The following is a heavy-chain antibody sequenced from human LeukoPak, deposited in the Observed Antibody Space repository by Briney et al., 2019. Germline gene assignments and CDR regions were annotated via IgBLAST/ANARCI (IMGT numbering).Heavy chain of an antibody. Sequence: GGSLRLSCAASGFTFSSYSMNWVRQAPGKGLEWVSSISTSSIYIYYADSVKGRFTISRDNAKNSLYLQMSSLRAEDTAVYYCARVIRFGEGWFDPWGQGTLVTVSS. V-gene: IGHV3-21*04. J-gene: IGHJ5*02. CDR3: ARVIRFGEGWFDP. CDR1: GFTFSSYS. CDR2: ISTSSIYI. D-gene: IGHD3-10*01.